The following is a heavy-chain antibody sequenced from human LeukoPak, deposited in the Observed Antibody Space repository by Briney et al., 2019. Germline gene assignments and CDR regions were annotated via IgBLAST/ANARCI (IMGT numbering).Heavy chain of an antibody. D-gene: IGHD6-19*01. CDR1: GYTFTSYG. V-gene: IGHV1-18*01. CDR2: ISAYNGNT. J-gene: IGHJ4*02. Sequence: GASVTVSCTASGYTFTSYGISWVRQAPGQGLEWMGWISAYNGNTNYAQKLQGRVTMTTDTSTSTAYMELRSLRSDDTAVYYCARDMSWSGWYALDYWGQGTLVTVSS. CDR3: ARDMSWSGWYALDY.